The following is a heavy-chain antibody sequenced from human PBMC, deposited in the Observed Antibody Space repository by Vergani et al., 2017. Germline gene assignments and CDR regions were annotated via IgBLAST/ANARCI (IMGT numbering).Heavy chain of an antibody. CDR1: GYTFTDHY. V-gene: IGHV1-69-2*01. J-gene: IGHJ6*02. CDR2: VDPEDGET. D-gene: IGHD4-17*01. Sequence: EVQLVQSGAEVKKPGATMKISCKVSGYTFTDHYMHWVKQAPGKGLEWMGLVDPEDGETIYAEKFKGRVTIAADTSTDTAHLELSSLRSEDTAVYYCATPQTVTTGGMEVWGRXP. CDR3: ATPQTVTTGGMEV.